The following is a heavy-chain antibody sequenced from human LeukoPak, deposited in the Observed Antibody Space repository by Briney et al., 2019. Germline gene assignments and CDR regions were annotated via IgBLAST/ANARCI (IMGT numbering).Heavy chain of an antibody. Sequence: GRSLRLSCAASGFTFSSYAMHWVRQAPGKGLEWVAVISYDGSNKYYADSVKGRFTISRDNSKNTPYLQMNSLRAEDTAVYYCARDSGIAARWDFDYWGQGTLVTVSS. D-gene: IGHD6-6*01. CDR2: ISYDGSNK. CDR3: ARDSGIAARWDFDY. CDR1: GFTFSSYA. J-gene: IGHJ4*02. V-gene: IGHV3-30*04.